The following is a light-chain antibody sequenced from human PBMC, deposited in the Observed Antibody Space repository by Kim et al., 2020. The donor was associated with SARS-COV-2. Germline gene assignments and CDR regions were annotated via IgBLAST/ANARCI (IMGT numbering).Light chain of an antibody. V-gene: IGLV3-1*01. CDR2: QDS. CDR3: QAWDSSVGVYV. Sequence: SYEPTQPPSVSVSPGQTASITCSGDKLGNKFVCWYQQKAGQSPVVVMYQDSKRPSGIPERFSGSNSGNTATLTISGTQAMDEADYYCQAWDSSVGVYVFGPGTKVTVL. CDR1: KLGNKF. J-gene: IGLJ1*01.